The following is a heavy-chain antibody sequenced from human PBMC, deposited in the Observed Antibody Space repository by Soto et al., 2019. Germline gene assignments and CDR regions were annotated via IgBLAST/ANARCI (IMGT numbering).Heavy chain of an antibody. J-gene: IGHJ5*02. CDR2: IIPIFGTA. V-gene: IGHV1-69*06. CDR3: ARVIAAALKNWFDP. D-gene: IGHD6-13*01. Sequence: SVKVSCKASGGTFGSYAISWVRQAPGQGLEWMGGIIPIFGTANYAQKFQGRVTITADKSTSTAYMELSSLRSEDTAVYYCARVIAAALKNWFDPWGQGTLVTVSS. CDR1: GGTFGSYA.